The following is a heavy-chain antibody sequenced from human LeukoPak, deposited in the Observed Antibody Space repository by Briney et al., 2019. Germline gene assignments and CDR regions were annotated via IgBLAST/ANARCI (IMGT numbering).Heavy chain of an antibody. V-gene: IGHV3-30*03. J-gene: IGHJ4*02. CDR2: ISYDGTNQ. D-gene: IGHD1/OR15-1a*01. CDR3: ATGRTGTSRDNFDY. CDR1: GFTFSGYG. Sequence: GGSLRLSCAASGFTFSGYGMHWVRQAPGQGLKWVAVISYDGTNQYYADSVKDRFTISRDNSKNTLYLQMNSLRVEDTAIYYCATGRTGTSRDNFDYWGQGTLVTVSS.